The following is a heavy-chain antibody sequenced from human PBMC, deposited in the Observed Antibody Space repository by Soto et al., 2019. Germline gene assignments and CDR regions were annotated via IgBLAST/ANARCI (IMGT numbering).Heavy chain of an antibody. J-gene: IGHJ4*02. D-gene: IGHD2-21*01. CDR2: IYYSGST. V-gene: IGHV4-59*08. CDR3: ARLVAYCPDVSCNDF. CDR1: GGSVSSYY. Sequence: QVQLQESGPGLVKPSETPSLSCTVSGGSVSSYYWSWIRQPPGKGLEWIGYIYYSGSTSYNPSLKSRVTISLDMSKNQVSLKLSSVTAADTAVYFCARLVAYCPDVSCNDFWGQGTLVTVSS.